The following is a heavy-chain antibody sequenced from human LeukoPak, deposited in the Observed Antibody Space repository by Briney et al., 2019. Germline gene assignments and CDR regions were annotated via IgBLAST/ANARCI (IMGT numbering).Heavy chain of an antibody. V-gene: IGHV4-34*01. J-gene: IGHJ1*01. D-gene: IGHD6-13*01. Sequence: SETLSLTCAVYGGSFSGYYWSWIRQPPGKGLEWIGEINHSGSTNYNPSLKSRVTIPVDTSKNQFSLKLSSVTAADTAVYYCARRWYSSSWYAYFQHWGQGTLVTVSS. CDR3: ARRWYSSSWYAYFQH. CDR2: INHSGST. CDR1: GGSFSGYY.